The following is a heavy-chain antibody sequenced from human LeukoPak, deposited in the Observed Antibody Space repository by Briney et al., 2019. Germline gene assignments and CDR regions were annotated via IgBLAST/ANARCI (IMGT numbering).Heavy chain of an antibody. V-gene: IGHV4-34*01. CDR1: GGSFSGYY. Sequence: SETPSLTCAVYGGSFSGYYWSWIRQPPGKGLEWIGEINHRGSTNYNPSLKSRVTISVDTSKNQFPLKLTSVTAADTAVYYCARDSSGWYHWFDPWGQGTLVTVSS. J-gene: IGHJ5*02. D-gene: IGHD6-19*01. CDR3: ARDSSGWYHWFDP. CDR2: INHRGST.